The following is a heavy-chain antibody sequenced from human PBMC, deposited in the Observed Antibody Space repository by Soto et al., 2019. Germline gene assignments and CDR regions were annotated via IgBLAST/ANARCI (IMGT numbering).Heavy chain of an antibody. V-gene: IGHV1-69*13. CDR2: IIPIFGTA. CDR3: ARVLPGTRYYFDY. Sequence: SVKVSCKASGGTFSSYAISWVRQAPGQGLEWMGGIIPIFGTANYAQKFQGRVTITAGESTSTAYMELSSLRSEDTAVYYCARVLPGTRYYFDYWGQGTLVTVSS. J-gene: IGHJ4*02. CDR1: GGTFSSYA. D-gene: IGHD1-26*01.